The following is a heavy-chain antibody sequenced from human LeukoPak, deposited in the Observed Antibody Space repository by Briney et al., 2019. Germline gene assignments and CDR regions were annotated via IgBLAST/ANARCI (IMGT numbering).Heavy chain of an antibody. CDR2: ITYDGYYK. CDR1: GFTFTNYG. D-gene: IGHD3-10*01. V-gene: IGHV3-30*03. J-gene: IGHJ4*02. CDR3: ARDLSPVVRASPMGY. Sequence: GGSQRLSCAASGFTFTNYGMHWVRQAPGKGLEWVALITYDGYYKYYSDSVKGRFTISSDTSKNTLYLQMNSLRAEDTAVYYCARDLSPVVRASPMGYWGQGTPVTVSS.